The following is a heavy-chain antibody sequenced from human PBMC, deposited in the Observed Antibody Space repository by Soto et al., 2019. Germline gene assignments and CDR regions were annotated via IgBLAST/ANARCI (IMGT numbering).Heavy chain of an antibody. D-gene: IGHD3-10*01. Sequence: GGSLRLSCAASGFTFSSYAMSWVRQAPGKGLEWVSAISGSGGSTYYADSVKGRFTISRDNSKNTLYLQMNSLRAEDKDVYYCAKDVGPVRSLNWFDPWGQGTLVTVSS. CDR1: GFTFSSYA. J-gene: IGHJ5*02. CDR2: ISGSGGST. CDR3: AKDVGPVRSLNWFDP. V-gene: IGHV3-23*01.